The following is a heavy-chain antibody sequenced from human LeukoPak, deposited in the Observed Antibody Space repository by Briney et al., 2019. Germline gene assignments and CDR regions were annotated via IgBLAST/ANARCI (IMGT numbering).Heavy chain of an antibody. V-gene: IGHV1-18*01. J-gene: IGHJ4*02. CDR2: ISAYNGNT. D-gene: IGHD3-22*01. CDR3: ARVLFYYDSSGCHDY. Sequence: ASVKVSCKASGYTFTSYGIGWVRQAPGQRLEWMGWISAYNGNTNYAQKLQGRVTMTTDTSTSTAYMELRSLRSDDTAVYYCARVLFYYDSSGCHDYWGQGTLVTVSS. CDR1: GYTFTSYG.